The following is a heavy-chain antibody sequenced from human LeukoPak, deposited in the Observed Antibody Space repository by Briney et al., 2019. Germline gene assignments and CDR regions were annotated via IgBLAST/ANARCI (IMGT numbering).Heavy chain of an antibody. CDR2: ISYDGSNK. V-gene: IGHV3-30*03. CDR1: EFSVGSNY. J-gene: IGHJ5*02. CDR3: ARAPPTYYDSSGYNNWFDP. D-gene: IGHD3-22*01. Sequence: GGSLRLSCAASEFSVGSNYMTWVRQAPGKGLEWVAVISYDGSNKYYADSVKGRFTISRDNAKNSLYLQMNSLRAEDTAVYYCARAPPTYYDSSGYNNWFDPWGQGTLVTVSS.